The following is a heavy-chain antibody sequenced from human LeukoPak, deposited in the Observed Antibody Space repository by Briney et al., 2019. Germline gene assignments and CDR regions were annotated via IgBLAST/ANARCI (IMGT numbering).Heavy chain of an antibody. J-gene: IGHJ6*03. V-gene: IGHV3-30-3*01. CDR1: GFTFSSYA. D-gene: IGHD2-2*01. CDR2: ISYDGSNK. Sequence: GRSLRLSCAASGFTFSSYAMHWVRQAPGKGLEWVAVISYDGSNKYYADSVKGRFTISRDNSKNTLYLQMNSLRPEDTAVYYCASGPIPAAYMDVWGKGTTVTVSS. CDR3: ASGPIPAAYMDV.